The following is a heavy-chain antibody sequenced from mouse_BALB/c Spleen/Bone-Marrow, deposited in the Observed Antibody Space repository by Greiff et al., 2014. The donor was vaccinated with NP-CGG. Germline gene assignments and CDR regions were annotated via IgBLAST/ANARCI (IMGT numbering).Heavy chain of an antibody. CDR2: IDTSDSYT. J-gene: IGHJ4*01. CDR3: ARGGHDFSVDY. D-gene: IGHD2-4*01. CDR1: GYTFTDNW. V-gene: IGHV1-69*01. Sequence: QVQLQQPGAELGMPGASVKMSCKASGYTFTDNWIYWVKQRPGQGLEWIGAIDTSDSYTNYNQKFMGKASLTVDASSSTAYMQVSSLTSDDSAVYYCARGGHDFSVDYWGQGTSVTVSS.